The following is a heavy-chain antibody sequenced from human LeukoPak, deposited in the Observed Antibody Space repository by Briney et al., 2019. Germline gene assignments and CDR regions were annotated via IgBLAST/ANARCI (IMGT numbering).Heavy chain of an antibody. D-gene: IGHD3-3*01. Sequence: PGESLKISCKGSGYSFTSYWIGWVRQMPGKGLEWMGIIYPGDSDTRYSPSFQGQVTISADKSISTAYLQWSSLKASDTAMYYCARVYDFWSGSLNYYYYGMDVWGQGTTVTVSS. CDR3: ARVYDFWSGSLNYYYYGMDV. CDR2: IYPGDSDT. V-gene: IGHV5-51*03. J-gene: IGHJ6*02. CDR1: GYSFTSYW.